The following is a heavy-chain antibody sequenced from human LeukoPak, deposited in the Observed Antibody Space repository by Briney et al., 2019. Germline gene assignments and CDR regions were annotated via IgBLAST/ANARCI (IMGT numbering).Heavy chain of an antibody. J-gene: IGHJ1*01. CDR2: INHSGST. CDR1: GGSFSGYY. CDR3: ARRLRFQLGYFQH. V-gene: IGHV4-34*01. Sequence: PSETLSLTCAVYGGSFSGYYWSWIRQPPGKGLEWIGEINHSGSTNYNPSLKSRVTISVDTSKNQFSLKLSSVTAADTAVYYCARRLRFQLGYFQHWGQGTLVTVSS. D-gene: IGHD4-17*01.